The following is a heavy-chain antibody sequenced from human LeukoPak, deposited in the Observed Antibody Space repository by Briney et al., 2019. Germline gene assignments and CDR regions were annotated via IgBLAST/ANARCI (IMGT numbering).Heavy chain of an antibody. Sequence: RHGESPKISCKGSGYSFTSYWIGWVRQMPGKGLEWMGIIYPGDSDTRYSPSFQGQVTISADKSISTAYLQWSSLKASDTAMYYCARHSQRYYSSSSNWFDPWGQGTLVTVSS. J-gene: IGHJ5*02. V-gene: IGHV5-51*01. CDR3: ARHSQRYYSSSSNWFDP. CDR1: GYSFTSYW. CDR2: IYPGDSDT. D-gene: IGHD6-13*01.